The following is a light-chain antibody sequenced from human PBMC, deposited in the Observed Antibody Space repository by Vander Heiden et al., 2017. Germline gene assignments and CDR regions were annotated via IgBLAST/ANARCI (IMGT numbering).Light chain of an antibody. V-gene: IGKV1-33*01. CDR2: DAS. CDR3: QQDDNLPPA. J-gene: IGKJ3*01. Sequence: DIQMTQSPSSLSASVGDRVTITCQASQDISNYLNWYQQKPGKAPKLLIYDASNLETGVPSRFSGSGSVTDFTFTISSLHPEDIATYYCQQDDNLPPAFGPGTKVDIK. CDR1: QDISNY.